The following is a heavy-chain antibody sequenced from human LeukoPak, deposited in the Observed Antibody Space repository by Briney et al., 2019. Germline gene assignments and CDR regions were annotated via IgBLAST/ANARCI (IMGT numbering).Heavy chain of an antibody. Sequence: SVTVSYKASGGTFSSYAISWVRQAPGQGREWMGRIIPIFGIANYAQKFQGRVTITADKSTSTAYMELSSLRSEDTAVYYCASTSGYSYGNYYYYGMDVWGQGTTVTVSS. D-gene: IGHD5-18*01. J-gene: IGHJ6*02. CDR3: ASTSGYSYGNYYYYGMDV. V-gene: IGHV1-69*17. CDR2: IIPIFGIA. CDR1: GGTFSSYA.